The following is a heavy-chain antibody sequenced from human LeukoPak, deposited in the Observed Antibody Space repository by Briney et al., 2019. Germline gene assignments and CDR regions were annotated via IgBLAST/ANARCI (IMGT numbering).Heavy chain of an antibody. CDR1: GGSFSGYY. Sequence: PSETLSLTCAVYGGSFSGYYWSWIRQPPGKGLEWIGEIDHSGSTNYNPSLKSRVTISVDTSKNQFSLKLSSVTAADTAVYYCARYSGSYYIPFDYWGQGTLVTVSS. D-gene: IGHD1-26*01. CDR2: IDHSGST. J-gene: IGHJ4*02. V-gene: IGHV4-34*01. CDR3: ARYSGSYYIPFDY.